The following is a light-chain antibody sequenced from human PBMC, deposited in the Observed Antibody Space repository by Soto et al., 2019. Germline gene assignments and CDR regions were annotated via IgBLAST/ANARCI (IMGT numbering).Light chain of an antibody. CDR1: QSVSSSY. V-gene: IGKV3-20*01. J-gene: IGKJ5*01. CDR3: QQYGTSVPIT. Sequence: EIVLTQSPGTLSLSPGERATLSCRASQSVSSSYLAWYQQKPGQAPRLLIYGASSRATGIPDRFSGSGSGTDFTLTISRLEPEDLAGYYCQQYGTSVPITFGQGTRLEIK. CDR2: GAS.